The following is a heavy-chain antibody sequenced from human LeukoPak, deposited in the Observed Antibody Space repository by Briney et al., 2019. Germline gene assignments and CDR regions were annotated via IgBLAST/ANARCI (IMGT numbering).Heavy chain of an antibody. D-gene: IGHD3-16*02. CDR2: ISPYNGNI. CDR1: GGTFSSYA. J-gene: IGHJ4*02. CDR3: ARDWVRYCSTASCLLQFDS. V-gene: IGHV1-18*01. Sequence: ASVKVSCKASGGTFSSYAISWVRQAPGQGLEWMGWISPYNGNINSAQKLQGRLTMTTDTSTNTAYMELRGLRSDDTAVYYCARDWVRYCSTASCLLQFDSWGQGTLVTVSS.